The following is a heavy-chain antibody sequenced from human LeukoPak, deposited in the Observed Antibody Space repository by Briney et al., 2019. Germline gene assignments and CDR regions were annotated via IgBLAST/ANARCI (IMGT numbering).Heavy chain of an antibody. V-gene: IGHV4-59*08. Sequence: SGTPSLTCSVSGGSIISYYWSWILQPPGKGLEGIGYIYYSGSTNYSPSLKSQVTISVDTSKNQSSLKLSSVKAADTAVYYCARHRLVGSSEFDPWGQGTLVTVSS. CDR2: IYYSGST. J-gene: IGHJ5*01. D-gene: IGHD1-26*01. CDR3: ARHRLVGSSEFDP. CDR1: GGSIISYY.